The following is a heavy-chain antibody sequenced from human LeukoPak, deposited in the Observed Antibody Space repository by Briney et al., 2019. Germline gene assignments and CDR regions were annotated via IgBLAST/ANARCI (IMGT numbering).Heavy chain of an antibody. CDR1: GFPFDDYA. Sequence: GGSLRLFCAASGFPFDDYAMHWARQAPGKGLEWVSGNSWNSGSIGYADSVKGRFTISRDNAKNSLYLQMNSLRAEDTAVYYCAELGITMIGGVWGKGTTVTISS. D-gene: IGHD3-10*02. CDR2: NSWNSGSI. V-gene: IGHV3-9*01. J-gene: IGHJ6*04. CDR3: AELGITMIGGV.